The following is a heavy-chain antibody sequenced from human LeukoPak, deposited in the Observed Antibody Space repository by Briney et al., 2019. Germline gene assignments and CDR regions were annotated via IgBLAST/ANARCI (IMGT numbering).Heavy chain of an antibody. CDR1: AFTFTTSE. J-gene: IGHJ2*01. V-gene: IGHV3-48*03. CDR3: ARDRGIGDAPYWSFDL. Sequence: PAGSLRLSCAASAFTFTTSEMNWVRQASGKGLEWISYISSSGTTIYYADSVKGRFTISRDNAKNSLYLQMDSLRAEDTAVYYCARDRGIGDAPYWSFDLWGRGTLVTVSS. D-gene: IGHD4-17*01. CDR2: ISSSGTTI.